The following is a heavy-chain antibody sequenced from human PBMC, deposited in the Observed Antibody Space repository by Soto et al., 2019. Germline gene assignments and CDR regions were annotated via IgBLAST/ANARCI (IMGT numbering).Heavy chain of an antibody. J-gene: IGHJ6*02. Sequence: QVQLQESGPGLVKSSQTLSLTCTVSGGSLSSDGNYWSWIRQHPGKGLEWIGYIYYSGSTYYNPSLKSRVTISVDTSKNQFSLKLNSVTAADTAVYYCARGRMVRGVIYYDGMDVWGQGTTVTVSS. CDR1: GGSLSSDGNY. D-gene: IGHD3-10*01. CDR3: ARGRMVRGVIYYDGMDV. V-gene: IGHV4-31*03. CDR2: IYYSGST.